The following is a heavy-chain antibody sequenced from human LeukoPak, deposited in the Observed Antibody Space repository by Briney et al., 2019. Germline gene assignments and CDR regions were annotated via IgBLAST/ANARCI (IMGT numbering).Heavy chain of an antibody. D-gene: IGHD4-17*01. V-gene: IGHV1-69*05. CDR2: IIPIFGTA. Sequence: SVKVSCKASGGTFSSYAISWVRQAPGQGLEWMGRIIPIFGTANYAQKFQGRVTITTDESTSTAYMELSSLRSEDTAVFYCAMTTVTTLKAPFDYWGQGTLVTVSS. CDR1: GGTFSSYA. CDR3: AMTTVTTLKAPFDY. J-gene: IGHJ4*02.